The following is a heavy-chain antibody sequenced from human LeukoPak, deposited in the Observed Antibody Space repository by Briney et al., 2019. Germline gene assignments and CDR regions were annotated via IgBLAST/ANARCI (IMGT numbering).Heavy chain of an antibody. J-gene: IGHJ4*02. CDR2: IYYSGST. CDR1: VGSISSYY. D-gene: IGHD5-18*01. CDR3: ARRKGDTAMVMFDY. Sequence: PSETLSLTCTVSVGSISSYYWSWIRQPPGKGLEWIVYIYYSGSTNYNPSLKSRVTISVDTSKNQFSLKLSSVTAADTAVYYCARRKGDTAMVMFDYWGQGTLVTVSS. V-gene: IGHV4-59*08.